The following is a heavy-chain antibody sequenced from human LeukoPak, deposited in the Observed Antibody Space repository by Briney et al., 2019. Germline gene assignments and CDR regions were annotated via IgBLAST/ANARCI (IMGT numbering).Heavy chain of an antibody. CDR3: ARDMSGRYQIDY. V-gene: IGHV3-30-3*01. J-gene: IGHJ4*02. D-gene: IGHD1-26*01. Sequence: GGSLRLSCAASGFTFSSHAMHWVRQAPGKELEWVAVISYDGSNKNYVDAGKGLITVSKDNSKNPLHLQMNSRRAEDSVDYYCARDMSGRYQIDYWGQGTLATVSS. CDR1: GFTFSSHA. CDR2: ISYDGSNK.